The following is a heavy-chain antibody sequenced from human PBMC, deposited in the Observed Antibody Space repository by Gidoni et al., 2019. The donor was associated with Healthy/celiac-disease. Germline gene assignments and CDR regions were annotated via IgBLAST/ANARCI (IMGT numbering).Heavy chain of an antibody. CDR2: ISGSGGST. V-gene: IGHV3-23*01. D-gene: IGHD2-15*01. CDR3: AKSAGRVVVVAATRPVYYFDY. CDR1: VFTFSRNA. J-gene: IGHJ4*02. Sequence: EVQLLESGGGLVQPGASLRLTCAASVFTFSRNAMSCVRQAPGKGLELVSAISGSGGSTYYADSVKGRFTISRDNSKNTLYLQMNSLRAEDTAVYYCAKSAGRVVVVAATRPVYYFDYWGQGTLVTVSS.